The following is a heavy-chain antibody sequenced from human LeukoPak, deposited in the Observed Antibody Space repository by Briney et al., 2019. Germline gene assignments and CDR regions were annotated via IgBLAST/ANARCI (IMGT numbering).Heavy chain of an antibody. CDR3: AKIEGKYQLANVPDH. V-gene: IGHV3-30*02. CDR1: GFTFSTYG. Sequence: PGGSLKLSCAASGFTFSTYGMHWVRQAPGKGLEWVAFIRYDGNNKYYADFVKGRFTIARDNSKNTLYLHMNSLRTEDTAVYYCAKIEGKYQLANVPDHWGQGTLVTVSS. CDR2: IRYDGNNK. D-gene: IGHD2-2*01. J-gene: IGHJ4*02.